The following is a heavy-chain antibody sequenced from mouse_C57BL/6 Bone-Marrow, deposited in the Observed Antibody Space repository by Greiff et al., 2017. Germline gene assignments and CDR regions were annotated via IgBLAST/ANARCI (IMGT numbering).Heavy chain of an antibody. J-gene: IGHJ3*01. V-gene: IGHV1-39*01. CDR3: ARAIYDGYYGGFAY. CDR2: INPNYGTT. D-gene: IGHD2-3*01. CDR1: GYSFTDYN. Sequence: EVQLVESGPELVKPGASVKISCKASGYSFTDYNMNWVKQSNGKSLEWIGVINPNYGTTSYNQKFKGKATLTVDQSSSTAYMQLNSLTSEDSAVYYCARAIYDGYYGGFAYWGQGTLVTVSA.